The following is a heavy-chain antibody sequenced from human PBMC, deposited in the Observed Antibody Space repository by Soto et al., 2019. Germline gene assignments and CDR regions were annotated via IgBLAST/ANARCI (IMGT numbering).Heavy chain of an antibody. CDR2: IYYSGST. CDR1: GGSVSRGSYY. CDR3: ASYGNYCTNGVCYQHFQH. Sequence: PSETLSLTCTVSGGSVSRGSYYWSWIRQPPGKGLEWIGYIYYSGSTNYNPSLKSRVTISVDTSKNQFSLKLSSVTAADTAVYYCASYGNYCTNGVCYQHFQHWGQGTLVTVSS. V-gene: IGHV4-61*01. J-gene: IGHJ1*01. D-gene: IGHD2-8*01.